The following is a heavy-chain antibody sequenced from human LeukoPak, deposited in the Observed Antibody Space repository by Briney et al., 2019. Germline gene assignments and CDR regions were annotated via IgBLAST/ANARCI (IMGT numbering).Heavy chain of an antibody. V-gene: IGHV4-39*07. J-gene: IGHJ4*02. D-gene: IGHD3-3*01. CDR3: ARVPTNFAGFWSGYFDRHHAGAFDY. CDR1: GGSISSSSYY. Sequence: SETLSLTCTVSGGSISSSSYYGGWIRQPPGKGLEWIGSIYYSGSTYYNPSLKSRITISVDTSKNQFSLKLSSVTAADTAVYYCARVPTNFAGFWSGYFDRHHAGAFDYWGQGTLVTVSS. CDR2: IYYSGST.